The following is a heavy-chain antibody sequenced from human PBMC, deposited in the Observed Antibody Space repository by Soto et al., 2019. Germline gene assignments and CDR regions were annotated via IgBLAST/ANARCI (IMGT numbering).Heavy chain of an antibody. CDR2: ISYDGNNK. Sequence: GGSLRLSCAASGFTFSGYGMHWVRQAPGKGLEWVAVISYDGNNKYYADSVKGRFTISRDNSKNTLYLQMSSLRAEDTAVYYCAKGGRGTYYYYYGVDVWGQGTTVTVSS. CDR3: AKGGRGTYYYYYGVDV. CDR1: GFTFSGYG. D-gene: IGHD1-1*01. V-gene: IGHV3-30*18. J-gene: IGHJ6*02.